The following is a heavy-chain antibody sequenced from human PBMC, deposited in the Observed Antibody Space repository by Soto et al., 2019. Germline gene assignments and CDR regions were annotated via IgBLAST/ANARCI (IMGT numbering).Heavy chain of an antibody. CDR2: IWYDGSNK. CDR3: ARQGSILEPSPNNYFDP. CDR1: GFAFSSYG. V-gene: IGHV3-33*01. J-gene: IGHJ5*02. D-gene: IGHD6-6*01. Sequence: PGGSLRLSCAASGFAFSSYGMNWVRQAPGKGLEWVALIWYDGSNKYYADSVKGRFTISRDNSKNTLFLQMNSLRAEDTAVYYCARQGSILEPSPNNYFDPWGQGTLVTVSS.